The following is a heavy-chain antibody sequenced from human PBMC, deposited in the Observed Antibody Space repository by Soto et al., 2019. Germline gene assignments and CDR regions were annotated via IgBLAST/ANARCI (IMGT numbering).Heavy chain of an antibody. CDR1: GFTFSSYG. V-gene: IGHV3-30*18. J-gene: IGHJ4*02. Sequence: GGSLRLSCAASGFTFSSYGMHWVRQAPGKGLEWVAVISYDGSNKYYADSVKGRFTISRDNSKNTLYLQMNSLRAEDTAVYYCAKDLELWFGELLCPDYWGQGTLVTVSS. CDR3: AKDLELWFGELLCPDY. CDR2: ISYDGSNK. D-gene: IGHD3-10*01.